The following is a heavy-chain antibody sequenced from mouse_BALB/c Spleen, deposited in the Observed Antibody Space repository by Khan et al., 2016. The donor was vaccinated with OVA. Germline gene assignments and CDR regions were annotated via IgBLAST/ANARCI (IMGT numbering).Heavy chain of an antibody. D-gene: IGHD2-1*01. V-gene: IGHV1S81*02. CDR2: INPSNGGT. J-gene: IGHJ3*01. Sequence: QVRLQQSGAELVKPGASVRLSCKASGYSFTSYYLYWVKQRPGQGLEWIGDINPSNGGTNFNEKFKIKATLTVDKSPSTAYMQLSSLTSEDSTVYYCTRSGYGTFAYWGRGTLVTVSA. CDR1: GYSFTSYY. CDR3: TRSGYGTFAY.